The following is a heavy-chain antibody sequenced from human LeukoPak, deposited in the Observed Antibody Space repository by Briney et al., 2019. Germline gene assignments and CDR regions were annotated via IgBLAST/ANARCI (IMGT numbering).Heavy chain of an antibody. J-gene: IGHJ3*02. V-gene: IGHV3-21*01. Sequence: PGGSLRLPCAASGFTFSTYNMNWVRQAPGKGLEWVSSISSSSNYIYYADSVKGRFTISRDNAKNSLYLQMNSLRVEDTDVYYCARDVGASAPDAFDIWGQGTMVTVSS. CDR1: GFTFSTYN. D-gene: IGHD1-26*01. CDR3: ARDVGASAPDAFDI. CDR2: ISSSSNYI.